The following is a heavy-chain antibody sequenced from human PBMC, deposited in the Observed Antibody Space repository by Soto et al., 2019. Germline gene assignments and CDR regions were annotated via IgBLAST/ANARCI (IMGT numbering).Heavy chain of an antibody. J-gene: IGHJ5*02. Sequence: SETLSLTCTVSGDFITTYYWSWIRQSPGKGLEWIGCIYYSGSTNYNPSLKSRVTISVDTSKNQFSLNLSSMTAADTAVYYCARSYNWNDGWFDPWGQGTLVTVSS. V-gene: IGHV4-59*01. CDR2: IYYSGST. CDR3: ARSYNWNDGWFDP. CDR1: GDFITTYY. D-gene: IGHD1-20*01.